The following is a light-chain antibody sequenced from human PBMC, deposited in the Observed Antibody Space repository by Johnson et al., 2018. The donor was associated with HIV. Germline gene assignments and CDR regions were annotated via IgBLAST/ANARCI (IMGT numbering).Light chain of an antibody. CDR1: SSNIGNNY. CDR2: ENN. Sequence: QPVLTQPPSVSAAPGQKVTISCSGSSSNIGNNYVSWYQQLPGTAPKLLIYENNKRPSWIPDRFSGSKSGTSATLGITGLQTGDAADYYCGTWDSSLSRGCFGTGTKVTVL. CDR3: GTWDSSLSRGC. J-gene: IGLJ1*01. V-gene: IGLV1-51*02.